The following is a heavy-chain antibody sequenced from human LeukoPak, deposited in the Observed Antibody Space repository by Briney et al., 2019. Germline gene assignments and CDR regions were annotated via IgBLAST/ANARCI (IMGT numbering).Heavy chain of an antibody. CDR2: MSYDGRNK. V-gene: IGHV3-30*03. CDR1: GFTFNRFG. D-gene: IGHD3-10*01. Sequence: QAGGSLSLSCKPSGFTFNRFGMHWVRHAPGRGREWVAVMSYDGRNKYYTGSVRGRFSISRDNSKNTLYLQMNGLRPDDTALYYCVRSYVEAVGFSGFDSWGQGVLVTVSS. J-gene: IGHJ4*02. CDR3: VRSYVEAVGFSGFDS.